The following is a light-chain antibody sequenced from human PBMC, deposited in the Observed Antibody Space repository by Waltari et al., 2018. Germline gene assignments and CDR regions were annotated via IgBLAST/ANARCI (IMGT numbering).Light chain of an antibody. CDR2: AAS. V-gene: IGKV3-15*01. CDR3: QQYDKWPPMYT. J-gene: IGKJ2*01. Sequence: VMTQSPATLSVSLGGRATLSCRASQSVNSNLAWYQQKPGQAPRLLMYAASTRATGIPARVSGSGSGTEFTLTSTSLQAEDSAVYYCQQYDKWPPMYTFGQGTKLDIK. CDR1: QSVNSN.